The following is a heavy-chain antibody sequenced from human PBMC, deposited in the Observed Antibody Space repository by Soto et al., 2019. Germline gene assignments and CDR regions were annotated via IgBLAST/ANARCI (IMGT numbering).Heavy chain of an antibody. CDR3: ARDSVKVGADY. J-gene: IGHJ4*02. V-gene: IGHV4-34*09. Sequence: PSETLYLTCAVYGGSFRGYYWSWIRQPPGKGLEWIGYINHSGSTNYNPSLKSRVTISVDASKNQFSLKLSSVTAADTAVYYCARDSVKVGADYWGQGTQVTVSS. D-gene: IGHD1-26*01. CDR2: INHSGST. CDR1: GGSFRGYY.